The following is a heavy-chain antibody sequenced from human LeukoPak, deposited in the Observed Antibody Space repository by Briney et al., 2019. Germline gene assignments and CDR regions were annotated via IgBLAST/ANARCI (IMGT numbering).Heavy chain of an antibody. V-gene: IGHV3-30-3*01. J-gene: IGHJ6*02. CDR3: AREELGYNAMDLWGQGPMGYYGMDL. Sequence: GGSLTLSCAASAFTLSAYAMHWVRQAPGKGLEWVAALPYDGHNTSYADSVKDRFIIHRDKSKNTLLLQMNSLIAARTAFYYRAREELGYNAMDLWGQGPMGYYGMDLWGQGATVTVSS. CDR1: AFTLSAYA. CDR2: LPYDGHNT. D-gene: IGHD2-2*01.